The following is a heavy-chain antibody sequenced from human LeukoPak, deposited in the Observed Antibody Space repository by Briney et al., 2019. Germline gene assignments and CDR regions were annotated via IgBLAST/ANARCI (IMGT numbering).Heavy chain of an antibody. V-gene: IGHV4-30-4*01. CDR2: IFYSGSM. J-gene: IGHJ3*02. CDR1: GGSISSGDYY. CDR3: ARRRRIVGATPGAFDI. Sequence: SETLSLTCTVSGGSISSGDYYWTWIRQPPGKGLEWMGYIFYSGSMYYNPALKSRLTISVDTSKNQFSLKLSSVTAADTAVYYCARRRRIVGATPGAFDIWGQGTMVTVSS. D-gene: IGHD1-26*01.